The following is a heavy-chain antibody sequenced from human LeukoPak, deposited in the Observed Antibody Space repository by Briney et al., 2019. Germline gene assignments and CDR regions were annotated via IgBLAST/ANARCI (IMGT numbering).Heavy chain of an antibody. D-gene: IGHD4-17*01. J-gene: IGHJ4*02. V-gene: IGHV1-69*05. CDR1: GRTFSSYA. Sequence: SVKVSCKASGRTFSSYAISWVRQAPGQGLEWMGGIIPNCGTANYAQKFQGRVMITTDESTSTAYMELSSLRSEDTAVYYCATNLITYGEQHVDYLGQGTLVTVSS. CDR2: IIPNCGTA. CDR3: ATNLITYGEQHVDY.